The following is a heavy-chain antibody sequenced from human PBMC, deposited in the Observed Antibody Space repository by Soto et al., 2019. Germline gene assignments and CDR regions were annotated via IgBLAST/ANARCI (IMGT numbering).Heavy chain of an antibody. J-gene: IGHJ4*02. CDR3: ARTTFCDIFTAYYSRFDY. Sequence: QVQLQESGPGLVKPSQTLTLTCTVSGGSISSGSFYWSWIRQHPGKGLEWSGHISDSGSSYYNPSLESRVTISVDTSKNQFSLSLSAVTAADTAVYFCARTTFCDIFTAYYSRFDYWGQGTLVTVSS. D-gene: IGHD3-9*01. CDR1: GGSISSGSFY. CDR2: ISDSGSS. V-gene: IGHV4-31*03.